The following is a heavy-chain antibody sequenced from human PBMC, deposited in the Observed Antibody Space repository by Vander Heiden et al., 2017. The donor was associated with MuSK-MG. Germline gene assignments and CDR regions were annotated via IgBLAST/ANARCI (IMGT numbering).Heavy chain of an antibody. J-gene: IGHJ4*02. CDR3: ARDGGVAAENDY. Sequence: EVQLLESGGGLVQPGGSRRLSGAASGFPFSRFNMNWFRQAPGKGLEWVSYITSNSGTIHYADSVKGRFTISRDNAKNSLYLQMNSLRAEDTALYYCARDGGVAAENDYWGQGTLVTVSS. V-gene: IGHV3-48*01. CDR2: ITSNSGTI. D-gene: IGHD6-13*01. CDR1: GFPFSRFN.